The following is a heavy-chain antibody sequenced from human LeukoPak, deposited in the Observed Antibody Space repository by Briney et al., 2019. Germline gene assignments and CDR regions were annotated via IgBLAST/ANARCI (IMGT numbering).Heavy chain of an antibody. D-gene: IGHD3-10*01. CDR2: SHYSGST. V-gene: IGHV4-59*12. Sequence: SETLSLTCTVAGGSISTYDGGWVRQPPGKRLEWIGCSHYSGSTNYNPSLKSRVTISVDTSKKQFSLKLSSVTAADTAVYYCARGVDYYGVWGQGTLVTVSS. CDR3: ARGVDYYGV. CDR1: GGSISTYD. J-gene: IGHJ4*02.